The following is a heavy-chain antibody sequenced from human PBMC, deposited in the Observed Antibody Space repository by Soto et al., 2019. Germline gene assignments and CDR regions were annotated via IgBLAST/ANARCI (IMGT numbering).Heavy chain of an antibody. CDR2: IYYSGST. CDR3: GKDLGGGGASYYDSSGHSAGFDY. V-gene: IGHV4-59*12. D-gene: IGHD3-22*01. CDR1: GGSISSYY. J-gene: IGHJ4*02. Sequence: SETLSLTCTVSGGSISSYYWSWIRQPPGKGLEWIGYIYYSGSTNYNPSLKSRVTISVDTSKNQFSLKLSSVTAADTAVYYCGKDLGGGGASYYDSSGHSAGFDYWGQGTLVTVSS.